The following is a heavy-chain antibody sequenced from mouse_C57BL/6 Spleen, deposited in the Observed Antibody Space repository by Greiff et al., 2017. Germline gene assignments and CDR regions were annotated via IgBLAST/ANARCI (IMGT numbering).Heavy chain of an antibody. J-gene: IGHJ4*01. CDR2: ISNGGGST. V-gene: IGHV5-12*01. CDR1: GFTFSDYY. Sequence: EVQGVESGGGLVQPGGSLKLSCAASGFTFSDYYMYWVRQTPEKRLEWVAYISNGGGSTYYPDTVKGRFTISRDNAKNTLYLQMSRLKSEDTAMYYCARQDNYYAMDYWGQGTSVTVSS. CDR3: ARQDNYYAMDY.